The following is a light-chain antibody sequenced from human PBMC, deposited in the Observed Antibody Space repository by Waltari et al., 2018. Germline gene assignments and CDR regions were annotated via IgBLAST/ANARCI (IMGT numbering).Light chain of an antibody. CDR1: NIGIKS. CDR3: QVWDSSSDHWV. CDR2: YDS. V-gene: IGLV3-21*01. J-gene: IGLJ3*02. Sequence: SYALTQPPSVSVAPGQTANITCGGDNIGIKSFQWYRQKPGQAPELVISYDSDRPSGTPERFSGSNSGNTATLTISRVEAGEEADYYCQVWDSSSDHWVFGGGTKLTVL.